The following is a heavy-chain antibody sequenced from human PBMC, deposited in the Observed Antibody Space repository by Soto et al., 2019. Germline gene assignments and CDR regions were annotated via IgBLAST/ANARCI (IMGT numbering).Heavy chain of an antibody. Sequence: SETLSLTCAVSGYSISSGYYWGWIRQPPGKGLEWIGSIYHSGSTYYNPSLKSRVTISVDTSKNQFSLKLSSVTAADTAVYYCASVGGAYGSGSSCYYYGMDVWGQGTTVT. CDR3: ASVGGAYGSGSSCYYYGMDV. V-gene: IGHV4-38-2*01. CDR2: IYHSGST. J-gene: IGHJ6*02. D-gene: IGHD3-10*01. CDR1: GYSISSGYY.